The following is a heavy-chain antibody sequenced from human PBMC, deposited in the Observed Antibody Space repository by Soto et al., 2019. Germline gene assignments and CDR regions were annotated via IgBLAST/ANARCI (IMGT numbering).Heavy chain of an antibody. CDR2: ISYDGSNK. CDR3: ARDLVGATIYYYYGMDV. CDR1: AFTFSSYA. J-gene: IGHJ6*02. Sequence: PXGSLRLSCAASAFTFSSYAMHCVRQAPGKGLEWVAVISYDGSNKYYADSVKGPFTISRDNSKNTLYLQMNRLRAEDTAVYYCARDLVGATIYYYYGMDVWGQGTTVTVSS. V-gene: IGHV3-30-3*01. D-gene: IGHD1-26*01.